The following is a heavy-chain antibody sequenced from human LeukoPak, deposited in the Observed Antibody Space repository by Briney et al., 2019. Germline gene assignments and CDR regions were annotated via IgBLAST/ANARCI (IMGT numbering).Heavy chain of an antibody. CDR2: IYSDGSRT. V-gene: IGHV3-74*01. CDR1: GFTFSSYW. Sequence: GGSLRLSCAASGFTFSSYWMHWVRQGPGKGLVWVSRIYSDGSRTNNADSVKGRFTISGDNAKNTLYLQMNSLRAEDTVVYFWARSGRGGAFDIWGQGTMVTVSS. J-gene: IGHJ3*02. CDR3: ARSGRGGAFDI. D-gene: IGHD1-26*01.